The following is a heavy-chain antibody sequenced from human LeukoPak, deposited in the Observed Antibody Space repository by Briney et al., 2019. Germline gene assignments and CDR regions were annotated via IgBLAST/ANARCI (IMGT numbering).Heavy chain of an antibody. Sequence: PSETLSLTCTVSGGSISSYYWSWIRQSPGKGLEWLAYISDSGSSNYNPSLKSRGTISIDTSKNQLSLKLRSLTAADTAVYFCARRGFSFALGDWYFDLWGRGTLVTVSS. V-gene: IGHV4-59*01. D-gene: IGHD5-18*01. CDR1: GGSISSYY. CDR2: ISDSGSS. J-gene: IGHJ2*01. CDR3: ARRGFSFALGDWYFDL.